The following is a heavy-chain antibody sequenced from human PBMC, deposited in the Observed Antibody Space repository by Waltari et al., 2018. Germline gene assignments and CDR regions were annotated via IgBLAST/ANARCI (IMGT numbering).Heavy chain of an antibody. CDR1: GGTFSSYA. V-gene: IGHV1-69*12. CDR3: ARSSYYYDSSGSHYFDY. CDR2: IIPIFGTA. J-gene: IGHJ4*02. Sequence: QVQLVQSGAEVKKPGSSVKVSCQASGGTFSSYAISWVRPAPGQGREWRGGIIPIFGTANYAQKFQGRVTITANESTSTAYMELSSLRSEDTAVYYCARSSYYYDSSGSHYFDYWGQGTLVTVSS. D-gene: IGHD3-22*01.